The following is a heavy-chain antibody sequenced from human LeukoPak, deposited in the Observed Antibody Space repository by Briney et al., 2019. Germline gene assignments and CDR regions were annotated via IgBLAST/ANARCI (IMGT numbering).Heavy chain of an antibody. CDR1: GGSISTYY. J-gene: IGHJ4*02. CDR2: VYYSGST. D-gene: IGHD3-10*01. Sequence: SETLSLTCTVSGGSISTYYWSWIRQPPGKGLEWIGYVYYSGSTNFNPSLMSRVTISVDTSENQFSLKLSSVTAADTAMYYCARSELLWFGKVNSGFDFWGQGTLVIVSS. V-gene: IGHV4-59*01. CDR3: ARSELLWFGKVNSGFDF.